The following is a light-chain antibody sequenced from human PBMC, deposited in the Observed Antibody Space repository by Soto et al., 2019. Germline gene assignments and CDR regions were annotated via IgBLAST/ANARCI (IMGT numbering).Light chain of an antibody. CDR2: GSS. Sequence: EVVMTQSPATLHVSPGERVTLSCRASQSVSSNLAWFQQKPGQAPRLLIYGSSTRATGIPARFSGSGSGTDFTLTISNLQSEDFALYYCQQYNNWPPWTFGQGTKVDIK. V-gene: IGKV3-15*01. CDR3: QQYNNWPPWT. J-gene: IGKJ1*01. CDR1: QSVSSN.